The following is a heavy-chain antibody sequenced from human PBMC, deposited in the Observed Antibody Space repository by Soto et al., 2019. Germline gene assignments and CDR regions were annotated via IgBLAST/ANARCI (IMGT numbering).Heavy chain of an antibody. CDR3: ARKDKSGYFNWFDP. CDR1: GYRFTSYW. V-gene: IGHV5-51*01. Sequence: ESLKISCRTSGYRFTSYWIAWVRQMPGKDLEWMGIIFPSDSDTRYSPSFQGQVTISADRSTSTVFLQWASLKASDTAVYFCARKDKSGYFNWFDPWGQGTLVTVSS. CDR2: IFPSDSDT. D-gene: IGHD3-22*01. J-gene: IGHJ5*02.